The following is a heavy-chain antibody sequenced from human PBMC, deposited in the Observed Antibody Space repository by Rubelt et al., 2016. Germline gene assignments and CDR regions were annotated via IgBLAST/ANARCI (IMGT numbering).Heavy chain of an antibody. J-gene: IGHJ3*02. V-gene: IGHV4-39*07. CDR2: IYYSGST. CDR1: GGSISSSSYY. Sequence: QLQLQESGPGLAKPSETLSLTCTVSGGSISSSSYYWGWIRQPPGKGLEWIGSIYYSGSTYYNPSLRGEVTISIEQAKNQCDLKLSCVTAAETAVYYWGSGRTGGAFDIWGQGTMVTVSS. D-gene: IGHD2-8*02. CDR3: GSGRTGGAFDI.